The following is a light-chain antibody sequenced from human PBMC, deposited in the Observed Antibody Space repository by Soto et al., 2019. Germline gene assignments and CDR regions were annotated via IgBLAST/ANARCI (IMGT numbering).Light chain of an antibody. J-gene: IGKJ5*01. CDR2: DAS. CDR3: QQRST. CDR1: QGVSIY. Sequence: ETVSTQTPPTLSLSAGERATLSCRASQGVSIYLAWYQQKPGQAPRLLIYDASNRATGIPARFSGSGPGTDFTLTISSLEPEDFAVYYCQQRSTFGQGTRLEI. V-gene: IGKV3D-11*01.